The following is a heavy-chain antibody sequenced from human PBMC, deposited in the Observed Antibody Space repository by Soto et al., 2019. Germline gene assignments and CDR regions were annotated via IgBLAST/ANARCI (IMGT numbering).Heavy chain of an antibody. V-gene: IGHV1-3*01. CDR1: GFTFSAYV. CDR2: INGGSGDT. Sequence: APVKLSCKASGFTFSAYVIHWVRQAPGQGLEWMGWINGGSGDTRYSPKFHGRLIITRDTSASTSYMELSSLRSNDTAVFHCVPSVSVWWGR. J-gene: IGHJ2*01. CDR3: VPSVSVW. D-gene: IGHD3-10*01.